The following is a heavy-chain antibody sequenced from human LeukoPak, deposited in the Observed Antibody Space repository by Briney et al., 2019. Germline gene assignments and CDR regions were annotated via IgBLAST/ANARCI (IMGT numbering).Heavy chain of an antibody. CDR1: GFIFRSYD. V-gene: IGHV3-33*01. CDR3: ARRTSEMNYLDY. J-gene: IGHJ4*02. CDR2: IWYDGSNK. D-gene: IGHD1-1*01. Sequence: GGSLRLSCAASGFIFRSYDMHWVRQAPDKGLEWVAVIWYDGSNKYYAESVKGRFTISRDNSKNTLYLQMNSLRVEDTAVYYCARRTSEMNYLDYWGQGTLVTVSS.